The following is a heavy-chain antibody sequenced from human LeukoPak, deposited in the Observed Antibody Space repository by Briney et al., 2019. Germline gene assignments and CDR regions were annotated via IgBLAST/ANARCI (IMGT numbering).Heavy chain of an antibody. CDR3: ARVRGSSGSYFNWFDP. V-gene: IGHV4-4*07. J-gene: IGHJ5*02. D-gene: IGHD1-26*01. CDR1: GGSTSSYY. CDR2: IYTSGSN. Sequence: SETLSLTCTVSGGSTSSYYWSWIRQPAGKGLEWIGRIYTSGSNNYNPSLKSRVTMSVDTSKNQFSLKLSSVTAADTAVYYCARVRGSSGSYFNWFDPWGQGTLVTVSS.